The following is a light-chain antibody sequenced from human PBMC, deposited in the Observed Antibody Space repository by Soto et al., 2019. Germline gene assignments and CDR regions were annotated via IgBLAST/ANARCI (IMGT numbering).Light chain of an antibody. V-gene: IGKV3-15*01. CDR3: QQYHNWPPQYT. J-gene: IGKJ2*01. Sequence: EIVMTQSPASLSVSPGDGVTLSCRASQSVASNVAWYQQKPGQGPRLLIHGASTRAVGVPARFSGSGSGTDFTLTISSLQSEDFAVYYCQQYHNWPPQYTFVQGTKLQIK. CDR1: QSVASN. CDR2: GAS.